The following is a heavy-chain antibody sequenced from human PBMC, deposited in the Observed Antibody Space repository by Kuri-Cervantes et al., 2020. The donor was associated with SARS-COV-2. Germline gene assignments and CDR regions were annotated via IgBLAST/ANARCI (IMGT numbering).Heavy chain of an antibody. D-gene: IGHD3-10*01. Sequence: GGSLRLSCAASGFTFSSYGMHWVRQAPGKGLEWVAFIRYDGSNKYYADSVKGRFTISRDNSKNTLYLQMNSLRAEDTAVYYCARDDGSYYYYMDVWGKGTTVTVSS. CDR1: GFTFSSYG. V-gene: IGHV3-30*02. J-gene: IGHJ6*03. CDR2: IRYDGSNK. CDR3: ARDDGSYYYYMDV.